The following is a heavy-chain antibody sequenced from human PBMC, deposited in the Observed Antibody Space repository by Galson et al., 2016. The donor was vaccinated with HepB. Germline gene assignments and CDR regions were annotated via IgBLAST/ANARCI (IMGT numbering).Heavy chain of an antibody. CDR3: ARRPDTPVAFDI. V-gene: IGHV5-51*01. CDR2: IYPGDSET. CDR1: GKSLRSYW. Sequence: QSGAEVKKPGESLRISCKVSGKSLRSYWIAWVRQMPGKGLEWMGIIYPGDSETIYSPSFQGHVTLSVDKSTSTAYLRWSSLKASDTAMYYCARRPDTPVAFDIGGQGTMVIGAS. J-gene: IGHJ3*02. D-gene: IGHD2-15*01.